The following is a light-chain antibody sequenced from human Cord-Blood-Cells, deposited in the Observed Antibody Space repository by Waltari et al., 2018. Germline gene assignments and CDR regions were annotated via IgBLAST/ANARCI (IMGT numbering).Light chain of an antibody. J-gene: IGLJ3*02. Sequence: QSALTQPRSVYGSPGQSVTISCTGTSSDVGGYNYLSWYQQHPGKAPQPMIYDVSKRHYGVPDRFSGSKSGNPASLTISVLQAEDEADYYCCSYAGSYTWVFGGGTKLTVL. CDR1: SSDVGGYNY. CDR3: CSYAGSYTWV. V-gene: IGLV2-11*01. CDR2: DVS.